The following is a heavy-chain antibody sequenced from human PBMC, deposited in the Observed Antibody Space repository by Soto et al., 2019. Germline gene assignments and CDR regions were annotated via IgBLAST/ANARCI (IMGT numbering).Heavy chain of an antibody. CDR1: GFSLSTSGVG. V-gene: IGHV2-5*02. CDR2: IYWDDDK. D-gene: IGHD4-17*01. Sequence: QITLKESGPTLVKPTQTLTLTCTFSGFSLSTSGVGVGWIRQPPGKALEWLALIYWDDDKRYSPSLNSRLTITKDTSKNQVVLTMTNMDPVDTATYYCAHRRYPDSGDVSWGQGTLVTVSS. CDR3: AHRRYPDSGDVS. J-gene: IGHJ5*02.